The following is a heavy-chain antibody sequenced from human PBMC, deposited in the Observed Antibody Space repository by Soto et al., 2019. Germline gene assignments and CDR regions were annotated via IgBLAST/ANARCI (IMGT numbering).Heavy chain of an antibody. J-gene: IGHJ6*02. Sequence: PGGSLRLSCAASGFTFSNAWMSWVRQAPGKGLEWVGRIKGKTDGGTTDYAAPVKGRFTISRDDSKNTLYLQMNSLKTEDTAVYYCTTGSWDSSGYTDYYYYGMDVWGQGTTVTVSS. V-gene: IGHV3-15*01. CDR2: IKGKTDGGTT. CDR1: GFTFSNAW. CDR3: TTGSWDSSGYTDYYYYGMDV. D-gene: IGHD3-22*01.